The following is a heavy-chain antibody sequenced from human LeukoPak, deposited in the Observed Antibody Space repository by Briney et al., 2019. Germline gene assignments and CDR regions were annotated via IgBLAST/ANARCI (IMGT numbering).Heavy chain of an antibody. CDR1: GYSFTSYW. CDR3: ARRMDIVVVPAAMGGKYNWFDP. CDR2: IYPGDSDT. Sequence: GESLKISCRGSGYSFTSYWVGWGRQMPGKGLEGMGIIYPGDSDTRYSPSFQGQVTISADKSISTAYLQWSSLKASDTAMYYCARRMDIVVVPAAMGGKYNWFDPWGQGTLVTVSS. J-gene: IGHJ5*02. D-gene: IGHD2-2*03. V-gene: IGHV5-51*01.